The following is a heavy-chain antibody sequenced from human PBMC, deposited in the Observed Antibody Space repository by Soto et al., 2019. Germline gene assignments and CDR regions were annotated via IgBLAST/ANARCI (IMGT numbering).Heavy chain of an antibody. J-gene: IGHJ6*02. CDR1: GGTFSSYA. Sequence: QVQLVQSGAEVKKPGSSVKVSCKASGGTFSSYAISWVRQAPGQGLEWMGGIIPIFGTANYAQKFQGRVTITADESTSTAYMELSSLRSEDTAVYYCARGTRITGTTQYYYGMDVWGQGTTVTVSS. CDR2: IIPIFGTA. CDR3: ARGTRITGTTQYYYGMDV. V-gene: IGHV1-69*01. D-gene: IGHD1-7*01.